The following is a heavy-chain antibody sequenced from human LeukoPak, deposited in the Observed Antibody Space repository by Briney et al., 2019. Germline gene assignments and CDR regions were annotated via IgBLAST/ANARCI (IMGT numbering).Heavy chain of an antibody. J-gene: IGHJ4*02. Sequence: GGSLRLSCAASGFTFSRNAMSWVRQAPGKGLEWVLGISGSGGSTYYADSVKGRFTISRDNSKNTLYLQMDSLRAADTAVYYCAKVISSYSGYDSYWGQGTLVTVSS. CDR2: ISGSGGST. CDR3: AKVISSYSGYDSY. CDR1: GFTFSRNA. V-gene: IGHV3-23*01. D-gene: IGHD5-12*01.